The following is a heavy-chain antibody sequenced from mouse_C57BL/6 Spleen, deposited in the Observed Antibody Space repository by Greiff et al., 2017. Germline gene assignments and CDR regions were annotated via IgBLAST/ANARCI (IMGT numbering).Heavy chain of an antibody. D-gene: IGHD3-1*01. CDR3: TRVGVDFDY. CDR1: GFTFSSYA. Sequence: EVMLVESGEGLVKPGGSLKLSCAASGFTFSSYAMSWVRQTPEKRLEWVAYISSGGDYIYYADTVKGRFTISRDNARNTLYLQMSSLKAEDTAMYYCTRVGVDFDYWGQGTTLTVSA. V-gene: IGHV5-9-1*02. J-gene: IGHJ2*01. CDR2: ISSGGDYI.